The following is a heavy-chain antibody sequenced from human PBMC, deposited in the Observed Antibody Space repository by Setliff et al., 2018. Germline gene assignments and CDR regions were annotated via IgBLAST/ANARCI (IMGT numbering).Heavy chain of an antibody. CDR1: GYAFTTYY. Sequence: EASVKVSCKASGYAFTTYYMHWVRQAPGQGLEWIGVINPSDGSTTYAQKFQGRVTMTRDTSTNTVYMQLSSLRSEDTAVYYCARENMAKNFWGEHSDYWGQGTLVTVSS. CDR2: INPSDGST. V-gene: IGHV1-46*01. J-gene: IGHJ4*02. CDR3: ARENMAKNFWGEHSDY. D-gene: IGHD3-3*01.